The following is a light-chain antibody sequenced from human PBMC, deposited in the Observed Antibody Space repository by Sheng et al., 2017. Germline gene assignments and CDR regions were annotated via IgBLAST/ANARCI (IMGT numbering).Light chain of an antibody. CDR2: GAS. J-gene: IGKJ4*01. Sequence: DIQMTQSPSSLSASVGDRVTITCRASQDINSYLAWFQQKPGKAPKSLIYGASNLQSGVPSKFSGSGFGTDFTLTISSLQPEDFATYYCQQYKSYPLTFGGGTKVEIK. CDR1: QDINSY. CDR3: QQYKSYPLT. V-gene: IGKV1-16*02.